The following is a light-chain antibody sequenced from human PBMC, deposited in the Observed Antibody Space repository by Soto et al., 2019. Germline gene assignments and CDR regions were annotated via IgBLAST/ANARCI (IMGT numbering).Light chain of an antibody. Sequence: QSALTQPASVSGSPGQSITISCTGTSSDVGGYNYVSWYQQHPGKAPKLMIYEVSNRPSGVSNRFSGSKSCNTASLTISGLQAEDEADYYCSSYTSSSALVVCGGGTKLTVL. CDR1: SSDVGGYNY. CDR3: SSYTSSSALVV. J-gene: IGLJ2*01. V-gene: IGLV2-14*01. CDR2: EVS.